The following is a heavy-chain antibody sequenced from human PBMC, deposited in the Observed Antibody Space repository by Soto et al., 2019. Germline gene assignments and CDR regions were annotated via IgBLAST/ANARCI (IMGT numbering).Heavy chain of an antibody. V-gene: IGHV3-49*03. D-gene: IGHD3-3*01. J-gene: IGHJ4*02. Sequence: PGGSLRLSCTASGFTFVDYAMSWFLQAPWKGLEWVGFIRSKAYGGTTEYAASVKGRFTISRDDSKSIAYLQMNSLKTEDTAVYYCTRDIPSRITIFGVSSGFDYWGQGTLVTVSS. CDR1: GFTFVDYA. CDR2: IRSKAYGGTT. CDR3: TRDIPSRITIFGVSSGFDY.